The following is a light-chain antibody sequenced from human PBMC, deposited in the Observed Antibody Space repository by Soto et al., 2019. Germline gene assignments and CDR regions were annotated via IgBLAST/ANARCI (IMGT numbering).Light chain of an antibody. J-gene: IGLJ2*01. Sequence: QSVLTQPPSVSGAPGQRVTISCTGSSSNIGAVFDVHWYQQVPGTAPKLLIYENTKRPSGVPDRFSGSKSGTSASLAITGLRAEDEADYYCHPYDSGLSGWLFGGGPKLTVL. V-gene: IGLV1-40*01. CDR2: ENT. CDR1: SSNIGAVFD. CDR3: HPYDSGLSGWL.